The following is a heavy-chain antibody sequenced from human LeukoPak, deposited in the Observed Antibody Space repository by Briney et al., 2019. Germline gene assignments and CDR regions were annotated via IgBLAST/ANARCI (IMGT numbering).Heavy chain of an antibody. CDR1: GFTFSSYA. CDR3: YIPYYDTSAYKGY. V-gene: IGHV3-23*01. J-gene: IGHJ4*02. CDR2: ISGSGGST. Sequence: GGSLRLSCAASGFTFSSYAMTWVRQAPGKGLEWVSAISGSGGSTYYADSVKGRFTISRDNSKDTLYLQMNSLRAEDTAVYYCYIPYYDTSAYKGYWGQGTLVTVSS. D-gene: IGHD3-22*01.